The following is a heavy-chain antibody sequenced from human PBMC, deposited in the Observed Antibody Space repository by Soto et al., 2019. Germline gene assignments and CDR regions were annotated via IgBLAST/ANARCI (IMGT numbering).Heavy chain of an antibody. D-gene: IGHD2-15*01. J-gene: IGHJ5*02. V-gene: IGHV1-18*01. CDR1: GYTFTSYG. CDR2: ISAYNGNT. Sequence: QVQLVQSGAEVKKPGASVKVSCKASGYTFTSYGISWVRQAPGQGLEWMGWISAYNGNTNYAQKLQGRVTMTTDTSTSTAYMELRSLRSDDTAVSYCARVEGDIVVVVAQGENWFHPWGQGTLVTVSS. CDR3: ARVEGDIVVVVAQGENWFHP.